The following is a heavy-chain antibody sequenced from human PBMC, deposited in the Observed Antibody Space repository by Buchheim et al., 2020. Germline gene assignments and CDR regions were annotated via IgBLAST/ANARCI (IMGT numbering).Heavy chain of an antibody. Sequence: QVQLQQWGAGLLKPSETLSLTCAVYGGSFSGYYWSWIRQPPGKGLEWIGEINHSGSTNYNPSLKSRVTISVDTSKNQFSLKLSSVTAADTAVYYCARGLISHYYYYGIDVWGQGTT. CDR3: ARGLISHYYYYGIDV. CDR1: GGSFSGYY. CDR2: INHSGST. V-gene: IGHV4-34*01. J-gene: IGHJ6*02. D-gene: IGHD2-8*01.